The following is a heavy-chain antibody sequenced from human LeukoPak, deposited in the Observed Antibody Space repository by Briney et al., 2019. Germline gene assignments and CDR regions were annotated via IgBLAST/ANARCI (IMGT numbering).Heavy chain of an antibody. CDR3: ARHPSVAGTKGGFDH. CDR1: GGSISSYY. J-gene: IGHJ4*02. V-gene: IGHV4-4*07. CDR2: IYTSGST. D-gene: IGHD6-19*01. Sequence: KPSETLSLTCTVSGGSISSYYWGWIRQPAGKGLEWIGRIYTSGSTNYNPSLKSRVTMSVDTSKNQFSLKLSSVTAADTAVYYCARHPSVAGTKGGFDHWGQGTLVTVSS.